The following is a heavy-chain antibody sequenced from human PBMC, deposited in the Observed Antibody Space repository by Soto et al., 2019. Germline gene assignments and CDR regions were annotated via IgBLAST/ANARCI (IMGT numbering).Heavy chain of an antibody. Sequence: EVQLVESGGGLVQPGRSLRLSCTASGFTFDHDAMSWFRQAPGKGLQWVAFIRTKTYGGTAAYAASVTGRFTISRDDSKSLVYLQMNSLKTEDTAVYYCSRDFPGVMDVWGNGTTVTVSS. CDR1: GFTFDHDA. V-gene: IGHV3-49*03. J-gene: IGHJ6*04. CDR2: IRTKTYGGTA. CDR3: SRDFPGVMDV.